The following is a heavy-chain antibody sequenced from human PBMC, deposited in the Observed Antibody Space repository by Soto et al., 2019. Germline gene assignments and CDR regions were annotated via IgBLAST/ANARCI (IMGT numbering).Heavy chain of an antibody. CDR1: GFTFSSYG. D-gene: IGHD1-1*01. V-gene: IGHV3-30*18. J-gene: IGHJ4*02. Sequence: GSLRLSCAASGFTFSSYGMHWVRQAPGKGLEWVAVISYDGSKKYYADSVKGRFTISRDNSKNTLYLQMNSLKVEDTAVYYCAEDWYNYGEFDYWGQGTLVTVSS. CDR3: AEDWYNYGEFDY. CDR2: ISYDGSKK.